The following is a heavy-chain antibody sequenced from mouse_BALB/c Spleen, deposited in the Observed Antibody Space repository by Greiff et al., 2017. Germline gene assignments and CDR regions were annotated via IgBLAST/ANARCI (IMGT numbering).Heavy chain of an antibody. CDR2: IYPGNSDT. D-gene: IGHD1-1*01. V-gene: IGHV1-5*01. Sequence: VQLQQSGTVLARPGASVKMSCTASGYSFTSYWMHWVKQRPGQGLEWIGAIYPGNSDTSYNQKFKGKAKLTAVTSASTAYMELSSLTNEDSAVYYCTNYYGSSLDYWGQGTTLTVSS. CDR3: TNYYGSSLDY. J-gene: IGHJ2*01. CDR1: GYSFTSYW.